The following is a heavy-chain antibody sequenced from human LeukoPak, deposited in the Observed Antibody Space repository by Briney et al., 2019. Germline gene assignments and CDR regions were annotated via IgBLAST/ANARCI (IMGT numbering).Heavy chain of an antibody. D-gene: IGHD2-2*01. V-gene: IGHV4-34*01. CDR3: ARDCSSTSCFLDY. CDR2: INHSGST. J-gene: IGHJ4*02. CDR1: GGSISSYY. Sequence: PSETLSLTCTVSGGSISSYYWSWIRQPPGKGLEWIGEINHSGSTNYNPSLKRRVTISVDTSKNQFSLKLSSVTAADTAVYYCARDCSSTSCFLDYWSQGTLVTVSS.